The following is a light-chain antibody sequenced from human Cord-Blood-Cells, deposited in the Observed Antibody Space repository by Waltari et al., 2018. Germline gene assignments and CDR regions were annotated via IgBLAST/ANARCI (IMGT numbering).Light chain of an antibody. CDR3: SSYTSSSTRV. J-gene: IGLJ3*02. V-gene: IGLV2-14*01. Sequence: QSDLTQPASVSAPPDQSLPIPSTATRSDVGGYTSLPWYQQHPGKAPNLMIYDVSNRPSGVSNRFSGSKSGNTASLTISGLQAEDEADYYCSSYTSSSTRVFGGGTKLTVL. CDR2: DVS. CDR1: RSDVGGYTS.